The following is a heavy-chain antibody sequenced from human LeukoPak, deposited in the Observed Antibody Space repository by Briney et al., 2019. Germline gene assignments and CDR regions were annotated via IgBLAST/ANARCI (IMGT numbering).Heavy chain of an antibody. CDR1: GGSISGYD. J-gene: IGHJ4*02. CDR2: TDQNEIT. Sequence: PSETLSLTCAVSGGSISGYDWSWIRQPPGKGLEWIGDTDQNEITNYNPSLKSRVTISVDMSKNHFSLKLNSVTAADTAVYYCTTEWTDGEYVDYWGQGTLVTVSS. D-gene: IGHD4-17*01. CDR3: TTEWTDGEYVDY. V-gene: IGHV4-34*01.